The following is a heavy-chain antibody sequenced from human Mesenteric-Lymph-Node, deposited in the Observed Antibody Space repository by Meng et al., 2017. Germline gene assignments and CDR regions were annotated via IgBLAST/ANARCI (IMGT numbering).Heavy chain of an antibody. Sequence: GESLKISCTASGFTFGDYAMSWVRQAPGKGLEWVGFIRSKAYGGTTEYAASVKGRFTISRDDSKSIAYLQMNSLKTEDTAVYYCTREGSGWYYYYGMDVWGQGTTVTVSS. CDR2: IRSKAYGGTT. CDR3: TREGSGWYYYYGMDV. J-gene: IGHJ6*02. D-gene: IGHD6-19*01. CDR1: GFTFGDYA. V-gene: IGHV3-49*04.